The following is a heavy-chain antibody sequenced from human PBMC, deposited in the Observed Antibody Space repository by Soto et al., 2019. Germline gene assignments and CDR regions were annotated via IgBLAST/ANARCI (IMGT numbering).Heavy chain of an antibody. V-gene: IGHV3-23*01. CDR1: GFTFSSYA. D-gene: IGHD6-13*01. CDR3: AKGRIRALCHSSSWYYFDY. J-gene: IGHJ4*02. CDR2: ISGSGGST. Sequence: EVQLLESGGGLVQPGGSLRLSCAASGFTFSSYAMSWVRQAPGKGLEWVSAISGSGGSTYYADSVKGRFTISRDNSKNTLYLQMNSLRAEDTAVYYCAKGRIRALCHSSSWYYFDYWGQGTLVTVSS.